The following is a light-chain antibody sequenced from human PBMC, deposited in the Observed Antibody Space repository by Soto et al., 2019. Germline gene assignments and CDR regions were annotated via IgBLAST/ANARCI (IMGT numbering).Light chain of an antibody. J-gene: IGKJ5*01. V-gene: IGKV3-11*01. Sequence: EIVLTQSPATLSLSPGERATLSCRASQSVSSQLAWFQQKPGQAPRLLIYDVSNRATGIPARFSGSGSGTDFTLTISSLEPEDFAVYYCQQRSNWPPQVTFGLGTRLEIK. CDR1: QSVSSQ. CDR3: QQRSNWPPQVT. CDR2: DVS.